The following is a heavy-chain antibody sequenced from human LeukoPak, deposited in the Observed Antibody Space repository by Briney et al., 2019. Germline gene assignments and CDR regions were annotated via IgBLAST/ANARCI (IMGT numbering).Heavy chain of an antibody. Sequence: ASVKVSCKASGYTFTGYYMHWVRQAPGQGLEWMGWINPNSGGTSYAQKFQGRVTMTRDTSISTAYMELSRLRSDDTAVYYCARGPPVLLWFGELLLDYWGQGTLVTVSS. CDR2: INPNSGGT. CDR3: ARGPPVLLWFGELLLDY. J-gene: IGHJ4*02. D-gene: IGHD3-10*01. V-gene: IGHV1-2*02. CDR1: GYTFTGYY.